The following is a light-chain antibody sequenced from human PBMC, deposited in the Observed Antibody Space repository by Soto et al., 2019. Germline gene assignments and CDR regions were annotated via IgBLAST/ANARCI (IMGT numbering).Light chain of an antibody. CDR1: QSVSNKY. CDR2: GAS. J-gene: IGKJ1*01. V-gene: IGKV3-20*01. CDR3: QQYGNSPVT. Sequence: ILLAQSPGTLSLSPGDRATLSCRASQSVSNKYLAWYQQKPGQAPRLLIYGASSRATGIPDRFSGSGSGTDFTLTISRLEPEDFAVYYCQQYGNSPVTFGQGTKV.